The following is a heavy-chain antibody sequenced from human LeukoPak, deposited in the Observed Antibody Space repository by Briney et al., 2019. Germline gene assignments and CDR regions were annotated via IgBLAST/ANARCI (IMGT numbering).Heavy chain of an antibody. D-gene: IGHD3-16*01. CDR1: GGSISSYY. J-gene: IGHJ3*02. Sequence: PSETLSLTCTVSGGSISSYYWSWIRQPPGKGLEWIGYIYYSGSTNYNPSLKSRVTISVDTSKNQFSLKLSSVTAADTAVYYCARAPRFAFDIWGQGTMVTVSS. CDR3: ARAPRFAFDI. V-gene: IGHV4-59*01. CDR2: IYYSGST.